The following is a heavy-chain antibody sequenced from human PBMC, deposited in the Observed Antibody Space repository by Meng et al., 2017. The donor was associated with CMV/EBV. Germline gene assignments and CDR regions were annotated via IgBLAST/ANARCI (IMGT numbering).Heavy chain of an antibody. V-gene: IGHV4-61*01. J-gene: IGHJ6*02. D-gene: IGHD4-11*01. CDR2: IYYSGST. CDR3: ARDYYSTYVGYYYYDGMDV. Sequence: SETLSLTCTVSGGSVSSGSYYWSWIRQPPGKGLGWIGYIYYSGSTNYNPSLKSRVTISVDTSKTQFSLKLSSVTAADTAVYYCARDYYSTYVGYYYYDGMDVWGQGTTVTVSS. CDR1: GGSVSSGSYY.